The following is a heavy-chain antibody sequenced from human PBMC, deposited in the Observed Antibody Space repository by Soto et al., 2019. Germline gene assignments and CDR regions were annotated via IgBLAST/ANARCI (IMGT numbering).Heavy chain of an antibody. CDR2: IDPSDSYT. J-gene: IGHJ5*02. V-gene: IGHV5-10-1*01. CDR3: AVGVGYCSSTSCRGWFDP. D-gene: IGHD2-2*01. Sequence: GESLKISCKGSGYSFTSYWISWVRQMPGKGLEWMGRIDPSDSYTNYSPSFQGHVTISADKSISTAYLQWSSLKASDTAMYYCAVGVGYCSSTSCRGWFDPWGQGTLVTVSS. CDR1: GYSFTSYW.